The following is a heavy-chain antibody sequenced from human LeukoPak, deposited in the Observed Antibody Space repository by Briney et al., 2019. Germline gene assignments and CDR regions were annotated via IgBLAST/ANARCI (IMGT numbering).Heavy chain of an antibody. D-gene: IGHD6-19*01. CDR2: IKQDETEK. Sequence: PGESLRLSCTASGFTFSNFWMGWVRQAPGKGLEWVANIKQDETEKFYLGSVKGRFTISRDNAKNSLYLQMNSLRAEDTAVYYCARSLYSSGWSVGYWGQGTLVTVSS. J-gene: IGHJ4*02. CDR3: ARSLYSSGWSVGY. CDR1: GFTFSNFW. V-gene: IGHV3-7*03.